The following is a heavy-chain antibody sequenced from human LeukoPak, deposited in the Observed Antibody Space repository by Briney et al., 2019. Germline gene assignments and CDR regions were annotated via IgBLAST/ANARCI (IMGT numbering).Heavy chain of an antibody. Sequence: PGGSLRLSCAASGFTFNNAWMNWVRQAPGKGLEWVGRIKSKTDGETTDYAAPVKGRFAVSRDDSKNTLFLQMNSLSTEDTAVYYCTTDLVAAAGTEMYYYYYGMDVWGQGTTVTVSS. D-gene: IGHD6-13*01. CDR3: TTDLVAAAGTEMYYYYYGMDV. V-gene: IGHV3-15*07. CDR2: IKSKTDGETT. CDR1: GFTFNNAW. J-gene: IGHJ6*02.